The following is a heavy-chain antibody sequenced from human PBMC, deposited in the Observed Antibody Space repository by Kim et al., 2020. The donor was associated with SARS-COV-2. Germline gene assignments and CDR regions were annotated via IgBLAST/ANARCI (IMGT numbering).Heavy chain of an antibody. Sequence: SETLSLTCTVSGGSISSYYWSWIRQPPGKGLEWIGYIYYSGSTNYNPSLKSRVTISVDTYQNQSPLKLSTATAADTAAAYCARAHDAAYYHHG. CDR2: IYYSGST. CDR3: ARAHDAAYYHHG. CDR1: GGSISSYY. D-gene: IGHD1-1*01. V-gene: IGHV4-59*13. J-gene: IGHJ6*01.